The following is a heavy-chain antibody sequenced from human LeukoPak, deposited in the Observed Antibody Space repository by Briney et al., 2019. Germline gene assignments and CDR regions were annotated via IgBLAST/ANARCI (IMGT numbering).Heavy chain of an antibody. CDR2: ISSSSSTI. V-gene: IGHV3-48*01. D-gene: IGHD3-22*01. CDR3: ARVSPYYYDSSGYYYPLPYYGMDV. J-gene: IGHJ6*02. CDR1: GFTFSSYS. Sequence: GGSLRLSCAASGFTFSSYSMNWVRQAPGKGLEWVSYISSSSSTIYYADSVKGRFTISRDNAKNSLYLQMNSLRAEDTAVHYCARVSPYYYDSSGYYYPLPYYGMDVWGQGTTVTVSS.